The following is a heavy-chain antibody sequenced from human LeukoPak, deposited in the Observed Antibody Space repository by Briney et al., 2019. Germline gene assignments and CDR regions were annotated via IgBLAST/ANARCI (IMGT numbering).Heavy chain of an antibody. CDR2: ITGGGGST. J-gene: IGHJ4*02. CDR1: GFTFSSYA. CDR3: AKNVHTLVRGVAGSYYFDY. D-gene: IGHD3-10*01. V-gene: IGHV3-23*01. Sequence: GGSLRLSCAASGFTFSSYAMSWVRQAPGKGLEWVSAITGGGGSTYYADSVKGQFTISRDNSKNTLYLQMNSLRAEDTAIYYCAKNVHTLVRGVAGSYYFDYWGQGTLVTVSS.